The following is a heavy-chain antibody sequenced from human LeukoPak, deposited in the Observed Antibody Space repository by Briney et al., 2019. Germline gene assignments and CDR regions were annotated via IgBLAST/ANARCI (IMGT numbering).Heavy chain of an antibody. V-gene: IGHV5-51*01. CDR3: ARRYCSSTSCYADSDY. CDR1: GYNFTSYW. CDR2: IYPGDSDT. D-gene: IGHD2-2*01. J-gene: IGHJ4*02. Sequence: ESLKISCKGSGYNFTSYWIGWVRQMPGKGLEWMGIIYPGDSDTRYSPSFQGQVIISADKSISTAYLQWSSLKASDTAMYYCARRYCSSTSCYADSDYWGQGTLVTVSS.